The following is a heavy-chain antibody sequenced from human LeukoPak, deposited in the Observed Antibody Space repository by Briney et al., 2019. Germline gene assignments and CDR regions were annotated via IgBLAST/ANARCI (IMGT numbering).Heavy chain of an antibody. CDR3: ARVSGSGNVDY. Sequence: SETLSLTCTVSGGSISSSSYYWGWVRQPPGKGLEWIGNIYYNGNTYYNPSLKSRVTVSVDTSKKQFSLNLNSVTAADTAVYYCARVSGSGNVDYWGQGTLVTVSS. J-gene: IGHJ4*02. CDR2: IYYNGNT. V-gene: IGHV4-39*07. CDR1: GGSISSSSYY. D-gene: IGHD2-15*01.